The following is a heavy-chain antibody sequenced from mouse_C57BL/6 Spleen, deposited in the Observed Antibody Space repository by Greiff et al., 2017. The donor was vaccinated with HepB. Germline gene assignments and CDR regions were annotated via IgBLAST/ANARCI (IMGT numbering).Heavy chain of an antibody. Sequence: QVQLQQPGAELVKPGASVKMSCKASGYTFTSYWITWVKQRPGQGLEWIGDIYPGSGSTNYNEKFKSKATLTVDTSSSTAYMQLSSLTSEDSAVYYCAREVTTWYYFDYWGQGTTLTVSS. CDR2: IYPGSGST. D-gene: IGHD2-2*01. V-gene: IGHV1-55*01. CDR1: GYTFTSYW. J-gene: IGHJ2*01. CDR3: AREVTTWYYFDY.